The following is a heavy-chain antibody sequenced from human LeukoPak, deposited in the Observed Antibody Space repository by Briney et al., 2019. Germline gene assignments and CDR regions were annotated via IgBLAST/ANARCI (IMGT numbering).Heavy chain of an antibody. CDR2: ISSSSSYI. J-gene: IGHJ4*02. CDR1: GFTFSNFP. D-gene: IGHD6-6*01. CDR3: ARYGSSGYYFDY. Sequence: GGSLRLSCAASGFTFSNFPMTWVRQAPGKGLEWVSSISSSSSYIYYADSVKGRFTISRDNAKNSLYLQMNSLRAEDTAVYYCARYGSSGYYFDYWGQGTLVTVSS. V-gene: IGHV3-21*01.